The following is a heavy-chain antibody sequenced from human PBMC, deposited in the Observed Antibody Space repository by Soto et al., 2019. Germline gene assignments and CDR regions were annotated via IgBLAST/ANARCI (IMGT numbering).Heavy chain of an antibody. CDR3: ARDIVVVVAATLFTWFDP. V-gene: IGHV1-18*01. CDR2: ISAYNGNT. J-gene: IGHJ5*02. Sequence: ASVKVSCKASGYTFTSYGISWVRQAPGQGLEWMGWISAYNGNTNYAQKLQGRVTMTTDTSTSTAYMELRSLRSDDTAVYYCARDIVVVVAATLFTWFDPWGQGTLVTVSS. D-gene: IGHD2-15*01. CDR1: GYTFTSYG.